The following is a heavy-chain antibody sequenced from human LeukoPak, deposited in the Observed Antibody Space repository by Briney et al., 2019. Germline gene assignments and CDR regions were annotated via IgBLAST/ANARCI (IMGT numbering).Heavy chain of an antibody. J-gene: IGHJ4*02. Sequence: SVKVSCKASGGTFSSYAISWVRQAPGQGLEWMGGIIPIFGTANYAQKFQGRVTITADESTSTAYMALSSLRSEDTAVYYCARGYSSSWYGGSYFDYWGQGTLVTVSS. CDR3: ARGYSSSWYGGSYFDY. V-gene: IGHV1-69*13. CDR1: GGTFSSYA. D-gene: IGHD6-13*01. CDR2: IIPIFGTA.